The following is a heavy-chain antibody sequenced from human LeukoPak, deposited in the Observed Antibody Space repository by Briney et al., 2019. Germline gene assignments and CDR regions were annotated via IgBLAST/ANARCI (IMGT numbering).Heavy chain of an antibody. CDR3: AKRYYGSGSYSSFDY. J-gene: IGHJ4*02. CDR2: ISYDGSNK. Sequence: GGSLRLSCAASGFTFSSYGMHWVRQAPGKGLEWVAVISYDGSNKYYADSVKGRFTISRDNSKNTLYLQMNSLRAEDTAVYYCAKRYYGSGSYSSFDYWGQGTLVTVSS. V-gene: IGHV3-30*18. CDR1: GFTFSSYG. D-gene: IGHD3-10*01.